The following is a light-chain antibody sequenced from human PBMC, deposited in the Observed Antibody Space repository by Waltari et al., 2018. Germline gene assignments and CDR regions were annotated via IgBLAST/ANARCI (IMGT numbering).Light chain of an antibody. CDR1: QSISAW. CDR2: AAF. V-gene: IGKV1D-12*01. J-gene: IGKJ4*01. Sequence: DIQMTQSPSSVYASVGDTVTITCRASQSISAWLAWYQQKPGKAPKLLISAAFNLQSGVPSRFSGSRSGTDFSLTISSLQPEDFATYYCQQCNTLPFAFGGGTTVEIK. CDR3: QQCNTLPFA.